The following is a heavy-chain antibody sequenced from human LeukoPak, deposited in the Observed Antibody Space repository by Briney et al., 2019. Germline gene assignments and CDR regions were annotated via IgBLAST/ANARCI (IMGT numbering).Heavy chain of an antibody. V-gene: IGHV4-38-2*02. CDR2: IYHSGST. Sequence: SETLSLTCTVSGYSISSGYYWGWIRQPPGKGLEWIGSIYHSGSTYYNPSLKSRVTISVDTSKNQFSLKLSSVTAADTAVYYCASVGVGADPPHDAFDIWGQGTMVTVSS. CDR1: GYSISSGYY. J-gene: IGHJ3*02. D-gene: IGHD3-10*01. CDR3: ASVGVGADPPHDAFDI.